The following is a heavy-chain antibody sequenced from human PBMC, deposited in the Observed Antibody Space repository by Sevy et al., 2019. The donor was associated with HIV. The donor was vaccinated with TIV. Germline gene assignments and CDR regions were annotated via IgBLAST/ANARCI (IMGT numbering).Heavy chain of an antibody. CDR2: IKQDGSEK. V-gene: IGHV3-7*01. CDR3: ARDRGVVVPAAKRFDY. Sequence: GGSPRLSCAASGFTFSSYWMSWVRQAPGKGLEWVANIKQDGSEKYYVDSVKGRFTISRDNAKNSLYLQMNSLRAEDTAVYYCARDRGVVVPAAKRFDYWGQGTLVTVSS. CDR1: GFTFSSYW. D-gene: IGHD2-2*01. J-gene: IGHJ4*02.